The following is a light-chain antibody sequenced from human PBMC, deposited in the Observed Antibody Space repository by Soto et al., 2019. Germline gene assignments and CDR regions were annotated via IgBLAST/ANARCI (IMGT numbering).Light chain of an antibody. Sequence: EIVLTQSPGTLSLFPGERATLSCRASQSVSNNYLAWYQQKPGQAPRLLIYDASSRATGIPARFSGSGSGTDFTLTISSLEPEDFAVYYCQQRRGTFGQGTKVDIK. J-gene: IGKJ1*01. CDR3: QQRRGT. CDR1: QSVSNNY. V-gene: IGKV3D-20*02. CDR2: DAS.